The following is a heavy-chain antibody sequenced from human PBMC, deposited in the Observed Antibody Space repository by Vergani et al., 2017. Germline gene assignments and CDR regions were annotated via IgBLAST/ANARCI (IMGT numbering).Heavy chain of an antibody. CDR2: IIPIFGTA. V-gene: IGHV1-69*01. CDR1: GYTFTRYA. J-gene: IGHJ4*02. D-gene: IGHD3-16*02. CDR3: ARGPYDYVWGSYRRPNYFDY. Sequence: QVQLVQSGSELKKPGASVKLSCKASGYTFTRYALSWVRQAPGQGLEWLGWIIPIFGTANYAQKFQGRVTITADESTSTAYMELSSLRSEDTAVYYCARGPYDYVWGSYRRPNYFDYWGQGTLVTVSS.